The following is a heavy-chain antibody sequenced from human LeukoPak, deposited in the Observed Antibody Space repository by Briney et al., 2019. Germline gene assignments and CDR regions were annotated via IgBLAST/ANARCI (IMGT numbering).Heavy chain of an antibody. Sequence: PGGSLRLSCAASGFTVSSNYMSWVRQAPGKGLEWVSVIYSGGSTYYADSVKGRFAISRDNSKNTLYLEMNSLRAEDTAVYYCARVGEGTAKDWGQGTLVTVSS. CDR3: ARVGEGTAKD. CDR1: GFTVSSNY. J-gene: IGHJ4*02. V-gene: IGHV3-53*01. D-gene: IGHD2-21*02. CDR2: IYSGGST.